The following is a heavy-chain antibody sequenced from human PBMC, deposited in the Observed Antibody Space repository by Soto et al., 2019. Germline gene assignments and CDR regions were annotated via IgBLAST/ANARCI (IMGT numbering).Heavy chain of an antibody. CDR3: ARDQLLSFGNPPGWFDP. J-gene: IGHJ5*02. D-gene: IGHD3-10*01. Sequence: GSLRLSCVASGFTFSTYWMHWVRQAPGKGLVWISRINSDGSSTVYADSVKGRFTISRDNAKNTLYLQMDSLRAEDTAVYYCARDQLLSFGNPPGWFDPWGLGTLVTVSS. CDR1: GFTFSTYW. V-gene: IGHV3-74*03. CDR2: INSDGSST.